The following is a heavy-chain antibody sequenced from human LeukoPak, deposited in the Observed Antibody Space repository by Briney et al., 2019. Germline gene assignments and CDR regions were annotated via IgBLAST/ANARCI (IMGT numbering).Heavy chain of an antibody. CDR1: AFSLNAYN. D-gene: IGHD2-2*02. J-gene: IGHJ6*02. Sequence: GGSLRLSCAASAFSLNAYNMNWVRQAPGKGLEWVPSISYTGTYIYYADSVKGRFTISRDNSKNTLYLQMNSLRAEDTAVYYCAKNPYTPAYYYYGMDVWGQGTTVTVSS. CDR2: ISYTGTYI. V-gene: IGHV3-21*01. CDR3: AKNPYTPAYYYYGMDV.